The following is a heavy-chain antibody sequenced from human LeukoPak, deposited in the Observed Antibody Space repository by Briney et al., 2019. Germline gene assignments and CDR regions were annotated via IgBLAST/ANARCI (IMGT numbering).Heavy chain of an antibody. J-gene: IGHJ4*02. D-gene: IGHD3-10*01. CDR2: ISGSGGST. Sequence: GASLRLSCAVSGFTLSRYSMHWVRQAPGKGLEWVSAISGSGGSTYYADSVKGRFTISRDNSKNTLYLQMNSLRAEDTAVYYCARDKSDSGSYYKYWGQGTLVTVSS. V-gene: IGHV3-23*01. CDR3: ARDKSDSGSYYKY. CDR1: GFTLSRYS.